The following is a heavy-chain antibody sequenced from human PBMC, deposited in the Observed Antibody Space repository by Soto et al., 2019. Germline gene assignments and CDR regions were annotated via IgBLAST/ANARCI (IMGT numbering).Heavy chain of an antibody. J-gene: IGHJ1*01. V-gene: IGHV1-69*08. D-gene: IGHD3-16*02. CDR3: ATDDGRFHELDGRLRSGKLSLYAGY. CDR1: VGTFSSYT. CDR2: IIPLLGIA. Sequence: QVQQVQSGAEVKKPGSSVKVACKASVGTFSSYTISWVRQAPGQGLDWMGRIIPLLGIANYAQQFQGRVTNSAGKSARTAYMDLSSLRSEATPGYYCATDDGRFHELDGRLRSGKLSLYAGYWGQSHLLTVSS.